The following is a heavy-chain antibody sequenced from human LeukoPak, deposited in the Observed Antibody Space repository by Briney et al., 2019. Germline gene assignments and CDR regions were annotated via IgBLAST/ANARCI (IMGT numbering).Heavy chain of an antibody. J-gene: IGHJ4*02. V-gene: IGHV3-21*04. CDR1: GFTFSSYS. CDR2: ISSAISYI. Sequence: PGGSLRLSCAASGFTFSSYSMSWVRQAPGRGLEWVSSISSAISYIYYADSVKGRFTISRDNAKNSLYLQMNNLRAEDTAVYYCAKGYSSSWYRPKLDYWGQGTLVTVSS. D-gene: IGHD6-13*01. CDR3: AKGYSSSWYRPKLDY.